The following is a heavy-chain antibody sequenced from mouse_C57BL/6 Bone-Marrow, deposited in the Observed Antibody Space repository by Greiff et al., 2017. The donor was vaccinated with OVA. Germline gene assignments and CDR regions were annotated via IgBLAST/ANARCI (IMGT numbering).Heavy chain of an antibody. Sequence: VQLQESGAELARPGASVKLSCKASGYTFTSYGISWVKQRTGQGLEWIGEIYPRSGHTSSTETFKGQATLTADKSSSTAYMELRSLTSEDSAVYFCARSGGSYYAMDDWGQGTSVTVSS. J-gene: IGHJ4*01. CDR2: IYPRSGHT. CDR1: GYTFTSYG. D-gene: IGHD3-1*01. CDR3: ARSGGSYYAMDD. V-gene: IGHV1-81*01.